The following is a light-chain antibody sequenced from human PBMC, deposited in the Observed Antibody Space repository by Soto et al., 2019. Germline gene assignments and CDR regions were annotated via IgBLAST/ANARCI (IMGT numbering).Light chain of an antibody. CDR1: SGDVGGYNY. V-gene: IGLV2-8*01. CDR3: SSYAGINNLL. CDR2: EVT. J-gene: IGLJ3*02. Sequence: QSALTQPPSASGSPGQSVTVSCTGTSGDVGGYNYVSWYQQHPGKAPKLMIYEVTQRPSGVPDRFSGSKSGNTASLTVSGLQAEDEADYYCSSYAGINNLLFGGGTKVTVL.